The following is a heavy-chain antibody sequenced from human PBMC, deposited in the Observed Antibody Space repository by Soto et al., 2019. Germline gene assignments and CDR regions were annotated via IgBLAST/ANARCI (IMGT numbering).Heavy chain of an antibody. J-gene: IGHJ3*02. CDR1: GFTFSSYC. CDR2: IRYVRSIR. Sequence: GVYLRLSCAASGFTFSSYCMHWGRQPPGTGLDWVAGIRYVRSIRYYADSVKGRFTISRDNAKNSLYLQMNSLRAEDTAVYYCARGTGTGWLRFRAFDIWGQGTMVTVSS. CDR3: ARGTGTGWLRFRAFDI. D-gene: IGHD5-12*01. V-gene: IGHV3-33*08.